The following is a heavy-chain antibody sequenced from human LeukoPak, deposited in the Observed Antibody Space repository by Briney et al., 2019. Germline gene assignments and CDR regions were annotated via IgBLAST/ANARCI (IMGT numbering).Heavy chain of an antibody. J-gene: IGHJ4*02. CDR2: IHDSGSS. V-gene: IGHV4-59*01. CDR1: GGSFSSYY. CDR3: ARAYYGGSGYVS. Sequence: SETLSLTCAVYGGSFSSYYWSWIRQPPGKGLEWIGNIHDSGSSNYNPSLKSRVTISVETSTNQFSLRLSSVTAADTAVYYCARAYYGGSGYVSWGQGTLVTVSS. D-gene: IGHD3-22*01.